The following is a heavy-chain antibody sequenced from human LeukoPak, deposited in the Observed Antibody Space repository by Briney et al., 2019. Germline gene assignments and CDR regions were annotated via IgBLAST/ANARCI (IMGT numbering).Heavy chain of an antibody. CDR1: GXTFSSYW. J-gene: IGHJ3*02. CDR2: IKQDGSEK. Sequence: GGSLRLSCAASGXTFSSYWMSWVRQAPGKGLEWVANIKQDGSEKYYVDSVKGRFTISRDNAKNSLYLQMNSLRAEDTAVYYCARDNYDSSGYYYNDAFDIWGQGTMVTVSS. V-gene: IGHV3-7*04. D-gene: IGHD3-22*01. CDR3: ARDNYDSSGYYYNDAFDI.